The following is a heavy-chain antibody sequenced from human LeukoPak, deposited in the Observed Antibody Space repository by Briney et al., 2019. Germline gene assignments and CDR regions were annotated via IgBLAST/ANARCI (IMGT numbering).Heavy chain of an antibody. CDR2: IYYTGST. J-gene: IGHJ4*02. CDR1: GGSIRSYY. Sequence: SEALSLTCTVSGGSIRSYYWSWIRQPPGKGLEWVGYIYYTGSTRYNPSLKSRVTISVDTSKNQFSLKLSSVTAADTAVYYCAKHDRKDSGNYYADYWGQGTLVTVSS. D-gene: IGHD3-10*01. V-gene: IGHV4-59*08. CDR3: AKHDRKDSGNYYADY.